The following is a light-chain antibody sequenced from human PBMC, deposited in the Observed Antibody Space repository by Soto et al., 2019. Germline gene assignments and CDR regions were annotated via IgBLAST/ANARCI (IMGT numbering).Light chain of an antibody. CDR1: QNIGSW. V-gene: IGKV1-5*03. CDR3: QQYDNLPYT. Sequence: DIQMTQSPSTLSASVGDGVTITCRASQNIGSWLAWYQQKPGEAPKLLISKATNLQSGVPSRFSGSGSGTDFSLTISSLQPVDSATYFCQQYDNLPYTFGQGTKLEIK. CDR2: KAT. J-gene: IGKJ2*01.